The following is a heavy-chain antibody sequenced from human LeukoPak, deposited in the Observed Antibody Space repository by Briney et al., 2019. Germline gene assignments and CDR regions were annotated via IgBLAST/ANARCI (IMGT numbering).Heavy chain of an antibody. V-gene: IGHV4-59*01. CDR1: GGSISSYY. J-gene: IGHJ4*02. Sequence: SETLSLTCTVSGGSISSYYWSWIRQPPGKGLEWIGYIYYSGSTNYNPSLKGRVTISVDTSKNQFSPKLSSVTAADTAVYYCARDLSGWYFDYWGQGTLVTVSS. CDR2: IYYSGST. CDR3: ARDLSGWYFDY. D-gene: IGHD6-19*01.